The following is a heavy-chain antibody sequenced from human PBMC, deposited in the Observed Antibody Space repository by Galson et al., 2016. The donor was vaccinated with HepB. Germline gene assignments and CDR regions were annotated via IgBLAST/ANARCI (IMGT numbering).Heavy chain of an antibody. CDR1: GDSVSSKSAA. Sequence: CAISGDSVSSKSAAWNWIRHSPSGGLEWLGRTYHTSNWYSDYAVSVKSRITINPDTSKNQFSLKLSSVTAADTAVYYCARGDDILTGTYYFDYWGQGTLVTVSS. J-gene: IGHJ4*02. V-gene: IGHV6-1*01. CDR3: ARGDDILTGTYYFDY. CDR2: TYHTSNWYS. D-gene: IGHD3-9*01.